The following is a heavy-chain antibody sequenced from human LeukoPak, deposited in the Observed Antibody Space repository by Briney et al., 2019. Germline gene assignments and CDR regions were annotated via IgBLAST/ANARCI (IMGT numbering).Heavy chain of an antibody. J-gene: IGHJ4*02. V-gene: IGHV4-31*03. CDR1: GGSISSGGYY. D-gene: IGHD3-16*01. Sequence: SETLSLTCTVSGGSISSGGYYWSWIRQHPGKGLEWIGYIYYSGGTYYNPSLKSRVAISVDTSKNQFSLKLSSVTAADTAVYYCARDLGDLGGYFDYWGQGTLVTVSS. CDR2: IYYSGGT. CDR3: ARDLGDLGGYFDY.